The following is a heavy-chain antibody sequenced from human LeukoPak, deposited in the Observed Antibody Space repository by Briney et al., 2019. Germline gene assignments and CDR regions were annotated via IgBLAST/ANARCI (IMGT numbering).Heavy chain of an antibody. CDR3: ARGFRGYCSGGSCYPTWFDP. Sequence: PGGSLKLSCAASGFTFSSYEMNWVRQAPGKGLERVSYISSSGSTIYYADSVKGRFTISRDNAKNSLYLQMNSLRAEDTAVYYCARGFRGYCSGGSCYPTWFDPWGQGTLVTVSS. CDR2: ISSSGSTI. J-gene: IGHJ5*02. D-gene: IGHD2-15*01. V-gene: IGHV3-48*03. CDR1: GFTFSSYE.